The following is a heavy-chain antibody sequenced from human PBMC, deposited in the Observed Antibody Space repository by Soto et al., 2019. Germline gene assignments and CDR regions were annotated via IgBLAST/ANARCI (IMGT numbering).Heavy chain of an antibody. J-gene: IGHJ4*02. D-gene: IGHD3-22*01. CDR1: GYSFAGYW. CDR3: ARQIYDSDTGPNFQYYFDS. V-gene: IGHV5-10-1*01. CDR2: IDPSDSQT. Sequence: GESLKISCKGSGYSFAGYWITWVRQKPGKGLEWMGRIDPSDSQTYYSPSFRGHVTISVTKSITTVFLQWSSLRASDTAMYYCARQIYDSDTGPNFQYYFDSWGQGNPVTVSS.